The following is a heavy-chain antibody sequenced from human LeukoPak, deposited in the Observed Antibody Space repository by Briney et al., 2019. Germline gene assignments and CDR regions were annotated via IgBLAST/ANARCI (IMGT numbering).Heavy chain of an antibody. CDR2: ISGDGGST. V-gene: IGHV3-43*02. J-gene: IGHJ4*02. Sequence: GGSLRLSCAAPGLNFDDYAIHWVRQAPGKGLEWVSLISGDGGSTFYADSVKGRFTISRDNAKNSLYLQMNSLRAEDTAVYYCARDKYSSSSGLDHWGQGTLVTVSS. CDR1: GLNFDDYA. CDR3: ARDKYSSSSGLDH. D-gene: IGHD6-6*01.